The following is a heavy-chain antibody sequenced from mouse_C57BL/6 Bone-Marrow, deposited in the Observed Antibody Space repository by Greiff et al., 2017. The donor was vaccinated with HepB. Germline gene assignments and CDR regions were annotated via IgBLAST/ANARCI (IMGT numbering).Heavy chain of an antibody. CDR2: INPSSGYT. V-gene: IGHV1-7*01. D-gene: IGHD2-1*01. Sequence: VQLQQSGAELAKPGASVKLSCKASGYTFTSYWMHWVKQRPGQGLEWIGYINPSSGYTKYNQKFKDKATLTADKSSSTAYMRLGSLTYEDSAVYYCARRRLYYGNYIYAMDYWGQGTSVTVSS. J-gene: IGHJ4*01. CDR3: ARRRLYYGNYIYAMDY. CDR1: GYTFTSYW.